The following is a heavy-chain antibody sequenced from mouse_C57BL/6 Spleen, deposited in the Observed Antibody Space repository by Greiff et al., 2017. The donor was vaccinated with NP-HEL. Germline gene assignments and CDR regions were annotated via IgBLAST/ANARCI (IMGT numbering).Heavy chain of an antibody. CDR3: ARDPHYDYGGYFDV. CDR1: GYSITSGYY. Sequence: DVQLVESGPGLVKPSQSLSLTCSVTGYSITSGYYWNWIRQFPGNKLEWMGYISYDGSNNYNPSLKNRISITRDTSKNQFFLKLNSVTTEDTATYYCARDPHYDYGGYFDVWGTGTTVTVSS. V-gene: IGHV3-6*01. D-gene: IGHD2-4*01. J-gene: IGHJ1*03. CDR2: ISYDGSN.